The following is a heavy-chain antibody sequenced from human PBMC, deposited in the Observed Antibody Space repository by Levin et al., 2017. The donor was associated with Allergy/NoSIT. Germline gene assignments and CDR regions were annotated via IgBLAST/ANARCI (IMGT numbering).Heavy chain of an antibody. V-gene: IGHV4-61*02. CDR3: ARAEVGSEH. Sequence: SQTLSLPCKVSGGSISSGSYYWSWIRQPAAKGLEWIGRIYSSGSANYNLSLKSRVTISVDTSKNQFSLKLSSVTAADTAVYYCARAEVGSEHWGQGTLVTVSS. J-gene: IGHJ4*02. D-gene: IGHD3-10*01. CDR1: GGSISSGSYY. CDR2: IYSSGSA.